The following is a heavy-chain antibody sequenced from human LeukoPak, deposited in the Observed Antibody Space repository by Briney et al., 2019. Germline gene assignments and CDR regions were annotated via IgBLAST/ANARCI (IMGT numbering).Heavy chain of an antibody. CDR2: IWYDGSNK. Sequence: GRSLRLSRAASGFTFSSYGMHWVRQAPGKGLEWVAVIWYDGSNKYYADSVKGRFTISRDNSKNTLYLQMNSLRAEDTAVYYCARDPAFYDSSGYYDYWGQGTLVTVSS. D-gene: IGHD3-22*01. J-gene: IGHJ4*02. V-gene: IGHV3-33*01. CDR1: GFTFSSYG. CDR3: ARDPAFYDSSGYYDY.